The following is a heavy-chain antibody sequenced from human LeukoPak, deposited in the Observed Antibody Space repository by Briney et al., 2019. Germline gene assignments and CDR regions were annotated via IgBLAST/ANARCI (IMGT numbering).Heavy chain of an antibody. Sequence: SETLSLTCTVSGGSISGLYWGWIRQPPGKGLEWIGYINYSGSTDYNPSLKSRVTISLDTSKNQFSLKPSSVTAADTAVYYCARDVGGGPFFDYWGQGTLVTVSS. CDR2: INYSGST. J-gene: IGHJ4*02. V-gene: IGHV4-59*11. CDR1: GGSISGLY. D-gene: IGHD2-15*01. CDR3: ARDVGGGPFFDY.